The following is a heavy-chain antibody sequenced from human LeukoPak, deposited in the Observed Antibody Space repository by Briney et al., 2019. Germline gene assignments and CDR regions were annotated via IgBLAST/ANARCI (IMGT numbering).Heavy chain of an antibody. CDR2: IKSKTDGGTT. D-gene: IGHD3-9*01. V-gene: IGHV3-15*01. J-gene: IGHJ4*02. Sequence: GGSLRLSCAASGFTFSNAWMSWVRQAPGKGLEWVGRIKSKTDGGTTDYAAPVKGRFTISRDDSKNTLYLQTNSLKTEDTAVYYCTTRYYDILTGYIFFDYWGQGTLVTVSS. CDR3: TTRYYDILTGYIFFDY. CDR1: GFTFSNAW.